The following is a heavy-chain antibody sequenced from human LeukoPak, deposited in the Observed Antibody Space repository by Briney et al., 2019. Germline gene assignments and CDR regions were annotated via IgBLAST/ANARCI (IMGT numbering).Heavy chain of an antibody. D-gene: IGHD3-9*01. CDR3: AKYFRSRHYDILAGYSSFDC. CDR1: GFTFSSYA. V-gene: IGHV3-23*01. J-gene: IGHJ4*02. CDR2: ISGSGGST. Sequence: GGSLRLSCAASGFTFSSYAMSWVRQAPGKGLDWVSAISGSGGSTYYADSVKGRFTISRDNSKNTLYLQMNSLRAEDTAVYYCAKYFRSRHYDILAGYSSFDCWGQGTLVTVSS.